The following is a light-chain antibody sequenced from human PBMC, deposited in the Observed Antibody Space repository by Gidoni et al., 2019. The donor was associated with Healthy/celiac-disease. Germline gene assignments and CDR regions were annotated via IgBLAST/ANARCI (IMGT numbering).Light chain of an antibody. Sequence: DIVLTQSPATLFLSPGERATLSCRASQSVSSYLAWYQQKPGQAPRRLIYDASNRATGIPARLSGSGYGTDFTITISSLEPEDFAGDYCQQRGTFGQGTKLEIK. CDR3: QQRGT. CDR2: DAS. CDR1: QSVSSY. V-gene: IGKV3-11*01. J-gene: IGKJ2*01.